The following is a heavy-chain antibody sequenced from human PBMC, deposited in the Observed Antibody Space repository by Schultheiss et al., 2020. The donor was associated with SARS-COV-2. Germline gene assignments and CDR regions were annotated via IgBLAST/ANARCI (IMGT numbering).Heavy chain of an antibody. D-gene: IGHD3-3*01. Sequence: GGSLRLSCAASGFSFSNYGMHWVRQAPGKGLEWVAVMWFDGSNKYYADFAKGRFTVSRDESENTLYVQMNSLRADDTAVYYCARDLNYDFWSGYSRGGLDVWGHGTTVTVSS. CDR3: ARDLNYDFWSGYSRGGLDV. V-gene: IGHV3-33*01. J-gene: IGHJ6*02. CDR1: GFSFSNYG. CDR2: MWFDGSNK.